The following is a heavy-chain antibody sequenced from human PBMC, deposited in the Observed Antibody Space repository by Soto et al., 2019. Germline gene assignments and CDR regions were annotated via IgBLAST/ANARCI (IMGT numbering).Heavy chain of an antibody. Sequence: QITLKESGPTLVKPTQTLTLTCTFSGFSLSTSGVGVGWIRQPPGKALEWLALIYWDDDKRYSPSLKSRLTITKDTSKNQLVLTMTNMDPVDTATYYCAHRFSDYDCSDADYFDYWGQGTLVTVSS. V-gene: IGHV2-5*02. CDR3: AHRFSDYDCSDADYFDY. CDR1: GFSLSTSGVG. J-gene: IGHJ4*02. D-gene: IGHD3-3*01. CDR2: IYWDDDK.